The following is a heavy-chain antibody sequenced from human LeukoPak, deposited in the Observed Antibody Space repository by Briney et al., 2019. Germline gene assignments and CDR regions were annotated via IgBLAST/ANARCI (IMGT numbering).Heavy chain of an antibody. J-gene: IGHJ6*03. CDR2: IIPIFGTA. V-gene: IGHV1-69*06. Sequence: ASVKVSCKASGYTFTSYYMHWVRQAPGQGLEWMGGIIPIFGTANYAQKFQGRVTITADKSTSTAYMELSSLRSEDTAVYYCARSLFRFLEWSYRSYYYYYMDVWGKGTTVTVSS. CDR3: ARSLFRFLEWSYRSYYYYYMDV. D-gene: IGHD3-3*01. CDR1: GYTFTSYY.